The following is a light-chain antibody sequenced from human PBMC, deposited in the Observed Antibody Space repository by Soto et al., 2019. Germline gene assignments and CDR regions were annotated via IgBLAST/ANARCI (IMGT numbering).Light chain of an antibody. V-gene: IGKV3-20*01. CDR3: QQDGSSPLT. CDR2: GAS. Sequence: EVVLTQSPGTLSLSPGERATLSCRASQSVSSSYLGWYQQKPGQAPRLLIYGASSRATGIPDRFSGSGSGTDFTLTISRLEPADFAVYYCQQDGSSPLTFGGGTMVEIK. CDR1: QSVSSSY. J-gene: IGKJ4*01.